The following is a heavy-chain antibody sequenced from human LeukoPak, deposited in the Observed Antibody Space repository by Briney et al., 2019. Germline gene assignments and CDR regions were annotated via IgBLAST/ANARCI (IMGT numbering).Heavy chain of an antibody. V-gene: IGHV4-34*01. J-gene: IGHJ5*02. CDR1: GGSFSGYY. CDR2: INHGGST. CDR3: AKNPFKKNWFDP. Sequence: SQTLSLTCAVYGGSFSGYYWSWIRQPPGKGLEWIGEINHGGSTNYNPSLKSRVTISVDTSKNQFSLKLSSVTAADTAVYYCAKNPFKKNWFDPWGQGTLVTVSS.